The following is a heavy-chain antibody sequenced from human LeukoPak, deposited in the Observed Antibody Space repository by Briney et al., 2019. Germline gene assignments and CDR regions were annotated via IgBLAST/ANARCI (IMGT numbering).Heavy chain of an antibody. CDR3: ARHRHNWNYGLFDC. CDR2: FHHSGSS. V-gene: IGHV4-59*08. D-gene: IGHD1-7*01. CDR1: GGSISNYY. J-gene: IGHJ4*02. Sequence: ASETLSLTCAVSGGSISNYYWNWIRQSPGKGLEWIGYFHHSGSSTYNPSLKSRVTVSVDTSKNQFSLKLSSVTAADTAVYYCARHRHNWNYGLFDCWGQGTLVTVSS.